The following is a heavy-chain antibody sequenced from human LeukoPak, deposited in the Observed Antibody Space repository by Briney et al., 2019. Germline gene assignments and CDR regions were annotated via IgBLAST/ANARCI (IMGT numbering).Heavy chain of an antibody. CDR2: ISAYNANT. CDR1: GYTFTNYG. J-gene: IGHJ6*03. V-gene: IGHV1-18*01. D-gene: IGHD2-21*02. CDR3: TRVVVTAADYYYYYYMDV. Sequence: EASVKVSCKASGYTFTNYGISWVRQAPGQGLEWMGWISAYNANTNFAQKLQGRVTMTTDTSTSTAYMELRSLRSDDTAVYYCTRVVVTAADYYYYYYMDVWGKGTTVTVSS.